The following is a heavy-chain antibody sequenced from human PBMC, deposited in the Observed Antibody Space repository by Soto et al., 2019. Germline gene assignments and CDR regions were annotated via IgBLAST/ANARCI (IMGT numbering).Heavy chain of an antibody. CDR1: GGSFSGYY. V-gene: IGHV4-34*01. J-gene: IGHJ4*02. D-gene: IGHD6-13*01. CDR3: ARGAAAAGTFDY. CDR2: INHSGST. Sequence: QVQLQQWGAGLLKPSETLSLTCAVYGGSFSGYYWSWIRQPPGKGLEWIGEINHSGSTNYNPSLKSRVTISVDTSTNQFALKRSSVTAADTAVYYCARGAAAAGTFDYWGQGTLVTVSS.